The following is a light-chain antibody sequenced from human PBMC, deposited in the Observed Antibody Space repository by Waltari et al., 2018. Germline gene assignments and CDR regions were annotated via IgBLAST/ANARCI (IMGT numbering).Light chain of an antibody. J-gene: IGLJ1*01. CDR2: EIH. CDR1: RSDIGDYNY. CDR3: SSYTSSTLNV. V-gene: IGLV2-14*03. Sequence: QSALTQPASVSGSPGQSITISCTGSRSDIGDYNYVSWYQQHPGNAPKLIIYEIHNPPSWVSSRCSGSKAGTTASLTISGLQTEDEADYFCSSYTSSTLNVFGSGTRVTVL.